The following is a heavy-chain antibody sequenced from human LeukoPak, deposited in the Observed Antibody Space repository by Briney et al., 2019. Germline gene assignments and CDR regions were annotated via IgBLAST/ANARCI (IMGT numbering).Heavy chain of an antibody. CDR2: ISYDGSNK. CDR3: ARALGYCSSTSCPLDY. V-gene: IGHV3-30-3*01. CDR1: GFTFSSYA. Sequence: PGRSLRLSCAASGFTFSSYAMHWVRQAPGKGLEWVAVISYDGSNKYYADSVKGRFTISRDNSKNTLYLQMNGLRAEDTAVYYCARALGYCSSTSCPLDYWGQGTLVTVSS. D-gene: IGHD2-2*01. J-gene: IGHJ4*02.